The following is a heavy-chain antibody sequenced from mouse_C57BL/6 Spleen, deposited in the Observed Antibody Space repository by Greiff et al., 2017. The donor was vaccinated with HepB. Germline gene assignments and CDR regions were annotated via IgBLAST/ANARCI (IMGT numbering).Heavy chain of an antibody. J-gene: IGHJ3*01. CDR2: IYPRSGNT. CDR1: GYTFTSYG. D-gene: IGHD1-1*01. V-gene: IGHV1-81*01. Sequence: VQLQQSGAELARPGASVKLSCKASGYTFTSYGISWVKQRTGQGLEWIGEIYPRSGNTYYNEKFKGKATLTADKSSRTAYMELRSPTTEDSAVYFCAREVATVVVPAYWGQGTLVTVSA. CDR3: AREVATVVVPAY.